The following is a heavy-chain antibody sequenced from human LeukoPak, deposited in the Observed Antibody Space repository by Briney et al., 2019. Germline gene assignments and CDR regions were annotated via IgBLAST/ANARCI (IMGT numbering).Heavy chain of an antibody. J-gene: IGHJ4*02. D-gene: IGHD3-9*01. Sequence: GGSLRLSCAASGFTFSSYAMHWVRQAPGKGLEWVAVISYDGSNKYYADSVKGRFTISRDNSKNTLYLQMNSLGAEDTAVYYCARRGLLRYLDWLFLDYWGQGTLVTVSS. CDR3: ARRGLLRYLDWLFLDY. CDR1: GFTFSSYA. CDR2: ISYDGSNK. V-gene: IGHV3-30*04.